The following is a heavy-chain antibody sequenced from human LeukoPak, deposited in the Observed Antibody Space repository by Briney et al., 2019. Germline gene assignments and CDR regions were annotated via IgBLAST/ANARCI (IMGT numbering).Heavy chain of an antibody. CDR3: AKDASSTWFDAFDI. V-gene: IGHV3-23*01. CDR1: GFTFSSYA. Sequence: PGGSLRLSCAASGFTFSSYAMNWVRQAPGKGVEWVSAISGSGANTYYADSVKGRFTISRDNSKNTLYLQMNSLRAEDTALYYCAKDASSTWFDAFDIWGQGTMVTVSS. J-gene: IGHJ3*02. CDR2: ISGSGANT. D-gene: IGHD6-13*01.